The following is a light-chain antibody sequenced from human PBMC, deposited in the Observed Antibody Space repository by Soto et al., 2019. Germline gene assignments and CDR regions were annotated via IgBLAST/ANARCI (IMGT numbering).Light chain of an antibody. CDR3: QQYNDWPYT. Sequence: EIVMTQSPATLSVSPGERATLSCRASQSVNSNLAWYQQKPGQAPRLLIYGASTRATGIPARFSGSGSGTEFTLTFSSLQSEDFAVYYCQQYNDWPYTFGQGTKLEIK. J-gene: IGKJ2*01. CDR2: GAS. V-gene: IGKV3-15*01. CDR1: QSVNSN.